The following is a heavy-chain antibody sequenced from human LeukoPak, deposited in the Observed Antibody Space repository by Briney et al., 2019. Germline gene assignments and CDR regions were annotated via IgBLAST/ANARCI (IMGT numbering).Heavy chain of an antibody. CDR3: AREKSRITGTTGNWFDP. CDR1: GYTFTSYG. CDR2: ISAYNGNT. D-gene: IGHD1-20*01. J-gene: IGHJ5*02. V-gene: IGHV1-18*01. Sequence: ASVKVSCKASGYTFTSYGISWVRQAPGQGLEWMGWISAYNGNTNYAQKLQGRVTMTRNTSISTAYMELSSLRSEDTAVYYCAREKSRITGTTGNWFDPWGQGTLVTVSS.